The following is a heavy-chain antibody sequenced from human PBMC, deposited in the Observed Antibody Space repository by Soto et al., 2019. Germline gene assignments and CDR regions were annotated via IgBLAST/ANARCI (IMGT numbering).Heavy chain of an antibody. V-gene: IGHV3-53*04. D-gene: IGHD2-8*01. CDR1: GLTVSSNY. CDR3: VREGISRKWDFDY. J-gene: IGHJ4*01. Sequence: GGSLRLSCAASGLTVSSNYMSWVRQAPGKGLEWVSVIYTGGTTYYADSVKGRFTISRQNSMNTLDLQMKSLRTEDTAVYYCVREGISRKWDFDYWAHGIQVTVSS. CDR2: IYTGGTT.